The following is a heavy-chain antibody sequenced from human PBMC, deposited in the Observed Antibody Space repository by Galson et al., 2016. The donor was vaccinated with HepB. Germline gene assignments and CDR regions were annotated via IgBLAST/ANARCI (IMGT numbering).Heavy chain of an antibody. CDR2: ISYDGSNK. D-gene: IGHD5-24*01. Sequence: SLRLSCAASGFTFSNHWMDWVRQAPGKGLEWVAVISYDGSNKYYADSVEGRFTISRDNSKNTLYLHMNSLRADDTAVYYCAKDNSRWLQTYYYAMDVWGQGATVTVSS. V-gene: IGHV3-30*18. CDR3: AKDNSRWLQTYYYAMDV. J-gene: IGHJ6*02. CDR1: GFTFSNHW.